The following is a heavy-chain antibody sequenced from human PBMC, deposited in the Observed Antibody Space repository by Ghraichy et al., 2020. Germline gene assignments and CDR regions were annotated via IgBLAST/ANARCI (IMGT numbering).Heavy chain of an antibody. D-gene: IGHD1-26*01. J-gene: IGHJ4*02. CDR2: IIGTTDT. V-gene: IGHV3-23*01. CDR1: GFVFMTYT. CDR3: AKEKVPDGLWEFDY. Sequence: GESLNLSCSASGFVFMTYTLSWVRQSPGKGLEWVSSIIGTTDTYYADSVKGRFTISRDTSKNTLYLQLNHLRADDTAPYYCAKEKVPDGLWEFDYWGPGTVGTXST.